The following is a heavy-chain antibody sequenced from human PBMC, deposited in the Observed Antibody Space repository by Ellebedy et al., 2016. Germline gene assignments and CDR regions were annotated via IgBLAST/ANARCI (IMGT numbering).Heavy chain of an antibody. D-gene: IGHD3-22*01. CDR2: ISWNSGSI. CDR1: GFTFDDYA. CDR3: AKDQGGDYYDSSGFDY. V-gene: IGHV3-9*01. J-gene: IGHJ4*02. Sequence: SLKISXAASGFTFDDYAMHWVRQAPGKGLEWVSGISWNSGSIGYADSVKGRFTISRDNAKNSLYLQMNSLRAEDTALYYCAKDQGGDYYDSSGFDYWGQGTLVTVSS.